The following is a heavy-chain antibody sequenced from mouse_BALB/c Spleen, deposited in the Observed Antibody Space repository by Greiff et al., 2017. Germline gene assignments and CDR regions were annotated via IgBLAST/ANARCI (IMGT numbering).Heavy chain of an antibody. Sequence: EVKLVDSGGGLVQPGGSRKLSCAASGFTFSSFGMPWVSQAHEKGLEWVAYISSGSSTIYYADTVKGRFTISSDNPKNTLFLQMTSLRSEDTAMYYCARSVDYDWFADWGQGTLVTVSA. CDR1: GFTFSSFG. D-gene: IGHD2-4*01. CDR3: ARSVDYDWFAD. J-gene: IGHJ3*01. CDR2: ISSGSSTI. V-gene: IGHV5-17*02.